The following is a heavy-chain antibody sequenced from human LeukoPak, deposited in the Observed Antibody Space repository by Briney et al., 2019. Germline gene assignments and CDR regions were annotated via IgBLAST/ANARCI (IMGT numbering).Heavy chain of an antibody. CDR3: ARDQSGQWELRSGWWFDP. Sequence: PGGSLRLSCAASGFTFSSYAMHWVRQAPGKGLEWVAVISYDGSNKYYADSVKGRFTISRDNSKNTLYLQMNSLRADDTAMYYCARDQSGQWELRSGWWFDPWGQGTLVTVSS. D-gene: IGHD1-26*01. J-gene: IGHJ5*02. V-gene: IGHV3-30*04. CDR2: ISYDGSNK. CDR1: GFTFSSYA.